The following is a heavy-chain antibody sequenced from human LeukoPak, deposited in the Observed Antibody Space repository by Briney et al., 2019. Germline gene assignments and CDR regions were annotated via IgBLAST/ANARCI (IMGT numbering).Heavy chain of an antibody. CDR3: ARDPRAALDH. CDR1: GYTFDDHG. D-gene: IGHD6-6*01. CDR2: INWNGEST. Sequence: GGSLRLSCAGSGYTFDDHGMSWVRQAPGKGLEWVSGINWNGESTGYGDSVKGRFTISRDNSKNTLHLQMNSLRAEDTAVFYCARDPRAALDHWGQGTLVTVSS. J-gene: IGHJ5*02. V-gene: IGHV3-20*04.